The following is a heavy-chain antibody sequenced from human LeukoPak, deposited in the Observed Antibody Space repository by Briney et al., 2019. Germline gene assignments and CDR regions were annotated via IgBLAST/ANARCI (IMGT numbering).Heavy chain of an antibody. CDR2: VYYSGRT. CDR3: ARLLYDRSGYYYFDQ. J-gene: IGHJ4*02. D-gene: IGHD3-22*01. CDR1: GGSISSNSYY. V-gene: IGHV4-39*01. Sequence: PSETLSLTCTVSGGSISSNSYYWGWIRQPPGKGLEWIGSVYYSGRTYDNPSLKSRVTVSVDMSKSQFSLKLSSVTAADTAVYYCARLLYDRSGYYYFDQWGQGTLVTVSS.